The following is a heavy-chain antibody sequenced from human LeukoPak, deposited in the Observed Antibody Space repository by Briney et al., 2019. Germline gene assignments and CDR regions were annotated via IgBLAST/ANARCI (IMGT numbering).Heavy chain of an antibody. J-gene: IGHJ4*02. Sequence: SETLSLTCAVYGGSFSGYYWSWIRQPPGKGLEWIGEINHSGSTNYNPSLKSRVTISVDTSKNQFSLKLSSVTAADTATYYCASLRGPDAGLFRGISDFWGQGTLVSVSS. CDR1: GGSFSGYY. CDR2: INHSGST. V-gene: IGHV4-34*01. CDR3: ASLRGPDAGLFRGISDF. D-gene: IGHD3-3*01.